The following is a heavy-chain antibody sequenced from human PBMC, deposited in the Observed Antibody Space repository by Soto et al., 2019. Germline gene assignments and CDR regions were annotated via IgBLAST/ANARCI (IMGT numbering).Heavy chain of an antibody. CDR1: GGSISSYY. CDR3: ARVRIAARTGAYGMDV. CDR2: IYTSGST. V-gene: IGHV4-4*07. D-gene: IGHD6-6*01. Sequence: SETLSLTCTVSGGSISSYYWSWIRQPAGRGLEWIGRIYTSGSTNYNPSLKSRVTMSVDTSKNQFSLKLSSVTAADTAVYYCARVRIAARTGAYGMDVWGQGTTVTVSS. J-gene: IGHJ6*02.